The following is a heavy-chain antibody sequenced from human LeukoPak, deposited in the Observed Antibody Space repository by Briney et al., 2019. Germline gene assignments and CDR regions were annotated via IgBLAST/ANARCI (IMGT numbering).Heavy chain of an antibody. CDR2: ISRSSSTI. CDR3: AREMTMDDYGDYFRPFDY. Sequence: QPGGSLRLSRAASGFTFNTYNMNWVRQAPGRGLEWVSYISRSSSTIYYADSVEGRFTTSRDNAKNSLYLQMNSLRAEDTAVYYCAREMTMDDYGDYFRPFDYWGQGTLVTVSS. V-gene: IGHV3-48*01. D-gene: IGHD4-17*01. CDR1: GFTFNTYN. J-gene: IGHJ4*02.